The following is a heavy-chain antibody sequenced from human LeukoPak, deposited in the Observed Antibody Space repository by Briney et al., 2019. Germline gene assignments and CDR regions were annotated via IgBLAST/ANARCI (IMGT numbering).Heavy chain of an antibody. CDR2: IWYDGSKK. D-gene: IGHD3-22*01. J-gene: IGHJ3*02. CDR1: GFTFTIYA. CDR3: ARAEHYDSSGYVDAFDM. V-gene: IGHV3-33*01. Sequence: GSLSLSCAASGFTFTIYAMHWFRQAPGKGLEWVAVIWYDGSKKYYADSVKGRFTISRDNSKNTLYLQMNSLRVEDTAVYYCARAEHYDSSGYVDAFDMWGQGTMVTVSS.